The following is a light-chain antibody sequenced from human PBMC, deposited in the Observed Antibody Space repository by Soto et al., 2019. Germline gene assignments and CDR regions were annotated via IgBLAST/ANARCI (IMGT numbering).Light chain of an antibody. CDR3: QQYHNGPPIT. CDR1: QFVSSN. Sequence: EIVMPQSPVTLSVSPGERATLSCRASQFVSSNLAWYQQKPGQAPRLLIYGASTRATGIPARFSGSGSGTEFTLSISNLQSEDFAVYFCQQYHNGPPITFGQGTRLEIK. CDR2: GAS. V-gene: IGKV3D-15*01. J-gene: IGKJ5*01.